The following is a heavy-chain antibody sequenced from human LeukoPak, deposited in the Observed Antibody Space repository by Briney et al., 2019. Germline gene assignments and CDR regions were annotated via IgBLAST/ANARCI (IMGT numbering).Heavy chain of an antibody. CDR2: IYYSGRT. CDR1: GGSISSHY. Sequence: PSETLSLTCSVSGGSISSHYWNWIQQPPGKGLEWIGYIYYSGRTNYSPSLKSRVTISVDTSKNQFSLKLSSVTAADTAVYYCARGWKYRNGYTVTELGSGYFDYWGQGTLVTVSS. CDR3: ARGWKYRNGYTVTELGSGYFDY. V-gene: IGHV4-59*11. D-gene: IGHD5-18*01. J-gene: IGHJ4*02.